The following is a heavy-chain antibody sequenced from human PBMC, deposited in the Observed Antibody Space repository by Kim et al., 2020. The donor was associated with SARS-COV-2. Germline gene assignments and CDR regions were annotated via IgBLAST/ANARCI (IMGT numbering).Heavy chain of an antibody. CDR2: INTNTGNP. V-gene: IGHV7-4-1*02. Sequence: ASVKVSCKASGYTFTSYAMNWVRQAPGQGLEWMGWINTNTGNPTYAQGFTGRFVFSLDTSVSTAYLQISSLKAEDTAVYYCARSPVVVASYGMDVWGQGTTVTVSS. CDR3: ARSPVVVASYGMDV. J-gene: IGHJ6*02. CDR1: GYTFTSYA. D-gene: IGHD2-15*01.